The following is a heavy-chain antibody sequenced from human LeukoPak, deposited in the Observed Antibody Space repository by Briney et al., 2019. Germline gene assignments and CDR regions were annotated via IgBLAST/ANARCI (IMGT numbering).Heavy chain of an antibody. CDR1: GFSIDSFA. CDR3: ARVMPGVATSYMDV. J-gene: IGHJ6*03. V-gene: IGHV3-64*01. D-gene: IGHD5-12*01. Sequence: PGGSLRLSCAASGFSIDSFAMLWVRQAPGKGLEYVSAIDSNGDRTYYANSVKGRFTVSRDNSKNTSFLQMGSLRAEDMALYYCARVMPGVATSYMDVWGKGTTVTVSS. CDR2: IDSNGDRT.